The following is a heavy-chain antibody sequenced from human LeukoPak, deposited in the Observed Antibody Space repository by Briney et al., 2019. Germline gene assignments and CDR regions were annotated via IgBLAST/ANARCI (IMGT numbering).Heavy chain of an antibody. Sequence: GGSLRLSCAASGFTFSSYSMNWVRQAPGKGLEWVSYISPSANTIYYADSMKGRFTISRDNAKNSLFLQMNSLRAEDTALYYCTRGIGSIVTLNWFDPWGQGTLVTVSS. CDR1: GFTFSSYS. D-gene: IGHD4-11*01. CDR2: ISPSANTI. CDR3: TRGIGSIVTLNWFDP. J-gene: IGHJ5*02. V-gene: IGHV3-48*04.